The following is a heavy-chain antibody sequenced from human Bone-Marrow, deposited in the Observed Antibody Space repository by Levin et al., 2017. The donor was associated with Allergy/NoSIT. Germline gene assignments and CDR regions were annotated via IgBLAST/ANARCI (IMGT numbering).Heavy chain of an antibody. D-gene: IGHD2-15*01. CDR1: GGSFSIGGFY. Sequence: SETLSLTCTVSGGSFSIGGFYWIWIRQQPGKGLEWIGYVYYGVNTYYNPSLKSRVTISEDTSKNQFSLKLTSVTAADTAVYYCVRGVGGSWNWFDTWGQGILVTVSS. J-gene: IGHJ5*02. CDR3: VRGVGGSWNWFDT. CDR2: VYYGVNT. V-gene: IGHV4-31*03.